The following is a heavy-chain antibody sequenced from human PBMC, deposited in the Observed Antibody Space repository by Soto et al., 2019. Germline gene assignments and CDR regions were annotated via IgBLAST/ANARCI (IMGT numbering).Heavy chain of an antibody. CDR1: GGSFSGYY. J-gene: IGHJ6*02. V-gene: IGHV4-34*01. Sequence: KPSETLSLTCAVYGGSFSGYYWSWIRQPPGKGLEWIGEINHSGSTNYNPSLKSRVTISVDTSKNQFSLKLSSVTAADTAVYYCASLNQLATLYYYYGMDVWGQGTTVTVSS. CDR2: INHSGST. CDR3: ASLNQLATLYYYYGMDV. D-gene: IGHD2-2*01.